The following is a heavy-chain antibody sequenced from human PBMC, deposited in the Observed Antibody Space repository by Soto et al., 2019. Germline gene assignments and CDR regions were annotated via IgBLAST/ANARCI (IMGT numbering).Heavy chain of an antibody. Sequence: GGSLRLSCAASGFTFSSYSMNWVRQAPGKGLEWVSSISSSSSYIYYADSVKGRFTISRDNAKNSLYLQMNSLRAEDTAVYYCARAFSRRSIVFGNSWGQGTLVTVSS. D-gene: IGHD2-15*01. J-gene: IGHJ4*02. CDR1: GFTFSSYS. CDR3: ARAFSRRSIVFGNS. V-gene: IGHV3-21*01. CDR2: ISSSSSYI.